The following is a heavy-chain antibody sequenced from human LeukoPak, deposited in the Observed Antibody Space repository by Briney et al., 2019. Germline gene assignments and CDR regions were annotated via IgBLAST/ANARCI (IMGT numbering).Heavy chain of an antibody. CDR1: GYTFTHYY. V-gene: IGHV1-46*01. D-gene: IGHD5-18*01. Sequence: ASGRVSCKASGYTFTHYYMHWVRRAPGQGLEWMGIINPSGGGATSAQKFQGRVAMTRDTSTSTVYMELSSLRSEDTAVYYCARGYSYGYFGYWGQGTLVTVSS. CDR2: INPSGGGA. J-gene: IGHJ4*02. CDR3: ARGYSYGYFGY.